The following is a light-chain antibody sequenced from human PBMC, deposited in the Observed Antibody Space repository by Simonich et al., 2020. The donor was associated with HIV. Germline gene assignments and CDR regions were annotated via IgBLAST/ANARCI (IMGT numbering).Light chain of an antibody. Sequence: QSALTQPASVSGSPGQSITISCTGTSSDVGGYNYVSWYQPHPGKAPKLMIYDVSKRPSGVSNRFSGSKSGNTASLTLSGLQAEDEADYYCSSYSASSTWVFGGGTKLTVL. CDR3: SSYSASSTWV. CDR1: SSDVGGYNY. V-gene: IGLV2-14*01. J-gene: IGLJ3*02. CDR2: DVS.